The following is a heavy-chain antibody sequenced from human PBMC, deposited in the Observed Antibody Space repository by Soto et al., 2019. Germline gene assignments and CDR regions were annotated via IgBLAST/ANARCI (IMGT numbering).Heavy chain of an antibody. CDR1: GGTFSSYA. V-gene: IGHV1-69*12. Sequence: VQLVQSGAEVKKPGSSVKVSCKASGGTFSSYAISCVRQAPGQGLERMGGIIPISGTANYAQKFQGSVTITAEESTSTAYMELSSLSSEDTAVYYCARSMFTIAARGYVDYWGQGTLVSVSA. J-gene: IGHJ4*02. CDR3: ARSMFTIAARGYVDY. D-gene: IGHD6-6*01. CDR2: IIPISGTA.